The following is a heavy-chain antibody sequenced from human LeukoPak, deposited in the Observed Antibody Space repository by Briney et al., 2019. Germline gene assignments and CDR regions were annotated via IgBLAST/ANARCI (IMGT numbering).Heavy chain of an antibody. V-gene: IGHV3-21*01. Sequence: SGGSLRLSCAASGFTFSSYSMNWVRQAPGKGLEWVSSISSSSSYIYYADSVKGRFTISRDNSKNTLYLQMNSLRAEDTAVYYCAKNARRSRWLQNSDSPEYFDYWGQGTLVTVSS. J-gene: IGHJ4*02. CDR1: GFTFSSYS. CDR3: AKNARRSRWLQNSDSPEYFDY. D-gene: IGHD5-24*01. CDR2: ISSSSSYI.